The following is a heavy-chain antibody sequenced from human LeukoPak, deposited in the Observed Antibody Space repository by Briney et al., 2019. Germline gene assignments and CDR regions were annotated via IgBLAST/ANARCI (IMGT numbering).Heavy chain of an antibody. CDR1: GGSISSGGYS. V-gene: IGHV4-30-2*01. D-gene: IGHD6-13*01. CDR2: IYHSGST. J-gene: IGHJ4*02. CDR3: ARVSLNSSTYYFDY. Sequence: SETLSLTCAVSGGSISSGGYSWSWIRQPPGKGLEWIGYIYHSGSTYYNPSLKSRVTISVDRSKNQFSLKLSSVTAADTAVYYCARVSLNSSTYYFDYWGQGTLVTVSS.